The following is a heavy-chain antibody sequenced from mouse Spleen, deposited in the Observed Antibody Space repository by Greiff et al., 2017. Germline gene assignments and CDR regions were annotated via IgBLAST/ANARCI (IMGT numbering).Heavy chain of an antibody. D-gene: IGHD1-1*01. J-gene: IGHJ4*01. CDR1: GYSFTSYW. V-gene: IGHV1-61*01. CDR2: IHPSDSEP. Sequence: QVQLQQPGAELVRLGASVKLSCKASGYSFTSYWMNWVKQRPGQGLEWIGLIHPSDSEPRLNQKFKDKATLTVDKSSSTAYMQLSSLTSEDSAVYYCARWYYGSSKYYYAMGYWGQRTSVTVSS. CDR3: ARWYYGSSKYYYAMGY.